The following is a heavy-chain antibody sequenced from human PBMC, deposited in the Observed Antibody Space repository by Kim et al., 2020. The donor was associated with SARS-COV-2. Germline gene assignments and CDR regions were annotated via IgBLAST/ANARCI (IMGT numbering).Heavy chain of an antibody. D-gene: IGHD3-16*01. V-gene: IGHV3-53*01. CDR1: GLTVSSNF. J-gene: IGHJ3*02. CDR3: AKLATTPVWAFDI. Sequence: GGSLRLSCAVSGLTVSSNFMGWVRQAPGKGLEWVSTIYSGGDTVYAAAVKGRFTISRDNSKNTLSLQVNSLGAEDTAVYFCAKLATTPVWAFDIWGHGS. CDR2: IYSGGDT.